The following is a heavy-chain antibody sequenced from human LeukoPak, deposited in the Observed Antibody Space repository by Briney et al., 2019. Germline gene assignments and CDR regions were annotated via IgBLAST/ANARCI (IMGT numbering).Heavy chain of an antibody. Sequence: GGSLRLSCAASGFTFSSYSMNWVRQAPGKGLEWVSSTSYSSTDIYYADSVKGRFTISRDNAKNSLYLQMSSLRAEDTAVYYCARDFLGMDVWGKGTTVTVSP. CDR1: GFTFSSYS. CDR3: ARDFLGMDV. V-gene: IGHV3-21*01. CDR2: TSYSSTDI. J-gene: IGHJ6*04. D-gene: IGHD2/OR15-2a*01.